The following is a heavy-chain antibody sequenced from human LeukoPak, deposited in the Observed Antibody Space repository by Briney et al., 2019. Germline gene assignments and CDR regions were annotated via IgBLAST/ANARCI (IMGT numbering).Heavy chain of an antibody. J-gene: IGHJ4*02. D-gene: IGHD3-10*01. V-gene: IGHV4-4*02. CDR3: ARRGGSGSRGDYYFDY. CDR2: IYHSGST. Sequence: SETLSLTCAVSGGSISGSNWWSWVRQPPGKGLEWIGEIYHSGSTNYNPSLKSRVTISVDTSKNQFSLKLSSVTAADTAVYYCARRGGSGSRGDYYFDYWGQGTLVTVSS. CDR1: GGSISGSNW.